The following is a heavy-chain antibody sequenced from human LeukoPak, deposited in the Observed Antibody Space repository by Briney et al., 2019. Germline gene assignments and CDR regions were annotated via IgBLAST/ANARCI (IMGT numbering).Heavy chain of an antibody. CDR2: ISGDGSST. CDR1: GLTLTNYG. J-gene: IGHJ4*02. D-gene: IGHD4-11*01. Sequence: GGSLTLLCAASGLTLTNYGMRWLREAPGKALEWGASISGDGSSTHYADCVKGRFTISRDNSKNTRYLQMDSLRPEDTAVYYCAKGGASLTRYVDYWGQGTLDTVSA. V-gene: IGHV3-23*01. CDR3: AKGGASLTRYVDY.